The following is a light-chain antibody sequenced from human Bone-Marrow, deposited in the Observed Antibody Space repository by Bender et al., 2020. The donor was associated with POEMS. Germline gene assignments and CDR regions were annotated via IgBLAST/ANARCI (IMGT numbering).Light chain of an antibody. J-gene: IGLJ1*01. CDR2: DVT. Sequence: QSALTQPRSVSGSPGQSVTISCTGTSSDVGGYNYVSWYQQHPDKAPKLIISDVTKRPSGVPDRFSASKSGNTASLTISGLQAEDEADYYCCSYAISGIWVFGTGTQVTVL. CDR1: SSDVGGYNY. V-gene: IGLV2-11*01. CDR3: CSYAISGIWV.